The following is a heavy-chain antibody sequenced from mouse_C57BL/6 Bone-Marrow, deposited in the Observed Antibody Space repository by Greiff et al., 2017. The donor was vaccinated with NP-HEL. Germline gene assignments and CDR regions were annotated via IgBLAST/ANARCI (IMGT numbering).Heavy chain of an antibody. Sequence: VKLVQSGAELVKPGASVKMSCKASGYTFTTYSIDWMKQSPGKGLEWIGNFHPYNDDTKYNEKFKGKATMTVEKSSSTVYMDLRRFTSDDSAVYACERRRNLGYAMDYGGQGTAVTVSS. V-gene: IGHV1-47*01. CDR3: ERRRNLGYAMDY. CDR2: FHPYNDDT. CDR1: GYTFTTYS. J-gene: IGHJ4*01.